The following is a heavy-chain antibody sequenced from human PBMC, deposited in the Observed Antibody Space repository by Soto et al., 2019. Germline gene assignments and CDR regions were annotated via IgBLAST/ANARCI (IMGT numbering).Heavy chain of an antibody. J-gene: IGHJ4*02. CDR1: GFTFSSYA. CDR2: ISYDGSNK. D-gene: IGHD3-10*01. V-gene: IGHV3-30-3*01. Sequence: GGSLRLSXAASGFTFSSYAMHWVRQAPGKGLEWVAVISYDGSNKYYADSVKGRFTISRDNSKNTLYLQMNSLRAEDTAVYYCARDGPGGSYYYGSGRTPNFDYWGQGTLVTVSS. CDR3: ARDGPGGSYYYGSGRTPNFDY.